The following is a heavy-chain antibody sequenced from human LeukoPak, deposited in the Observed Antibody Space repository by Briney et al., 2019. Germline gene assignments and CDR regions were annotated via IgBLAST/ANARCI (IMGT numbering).Heavy chain of an antibody. Sequence: PSGTLSLTCAVSGGSILTTNWWSWVRQPPGKGLEWIGEVHLSGTSDYNPSLKSRVSMSIDKSKNQLSLKLTSVTAADTAMYYCARESGAFSPFGFWGQGTLVTVSS. V-gene: IGHV4-4*02. D-gene: IGHD1-26*01. CDR1: GGSILTTNW. J-gene: IGHJ4*02. CDR3: ARESGAFSPFGF. CDR2: VHLSGTS.